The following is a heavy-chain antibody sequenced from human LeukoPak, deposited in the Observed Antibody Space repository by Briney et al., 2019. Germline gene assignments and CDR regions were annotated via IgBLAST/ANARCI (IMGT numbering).Heavy chain of an antibody. CDR1: GGSISSGSYY. D-gene: IGHD4-11*01. Sequence: SETLSLTCTVSGGSISSGSYYWSWIRQPAGKGLEWIGRIYTSGSTNYNPSLKSRVTISVDTSKNQFSLKLSSVTAADTAVYYCARHSSSDYTQDYWGQGTLVTVSS. V-gene: IGHV4-61*02. CDR2: IYTSGST. J-gene: IGHJ4*02. CDR3: ARHSSSDYTQDY.